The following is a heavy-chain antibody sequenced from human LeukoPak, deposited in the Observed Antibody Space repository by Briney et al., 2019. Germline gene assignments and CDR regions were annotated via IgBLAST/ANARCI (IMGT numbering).Heavy chain of an antibody. CDR1: GYSISNTYY. CDR3: ATWSGASGSGSH. CDR2: IYHSGST. D-gene: IGHD3-10*01. Sequence: PSETLSLTCAVSGYSISNTYYWAWIRQPPGKGLEWIGSIYHSGSTYYNPSLKSRVTISLDTSKNQFSLKLSSVTAADTAIYYCATWSGASGSGSHWGQGTLVTVSS. J-gene: IGHJ4*02. V-gene: IGHV4-38-2*01.